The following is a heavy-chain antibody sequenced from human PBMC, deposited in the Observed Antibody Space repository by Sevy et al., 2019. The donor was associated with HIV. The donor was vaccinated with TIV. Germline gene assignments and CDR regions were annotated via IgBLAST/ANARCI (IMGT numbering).Heavy chain of an antibody. V-gene: IGHV3-23*01. CDR2: ITGTGGDA. Sequence: GGSLRLSCTASGFTFSSYEMNWVRQAPGKGLEWVSSITGTGGDAYYADSVRGRFTISRDNFKNILYLQMDSLRVEDTAIYYCAKVRGSGRYDFDYWDQGTLVTVSS. D-gene: IGHD3-10*01. CDR1: GFTFSSYE. CDR3: AKVRGSGRYDFDY. J-gene: IGHJ4*02.